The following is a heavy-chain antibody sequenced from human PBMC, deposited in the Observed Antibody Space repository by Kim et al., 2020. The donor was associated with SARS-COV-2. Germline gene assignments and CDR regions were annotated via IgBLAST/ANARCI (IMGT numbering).Heavy chain of an antibody. J-gene: IGHJ5*02. D-gene: IGHD1-1*01. Sequence: SVKDRFNISRDNSKNTLYLQMNSLRAEDTAVYYCAKEDDGYSEVVEDPWGQGTLVTVSS. CDR3: AKEDDGYSEVVEDP. V-gene: IGHV3-23*01.